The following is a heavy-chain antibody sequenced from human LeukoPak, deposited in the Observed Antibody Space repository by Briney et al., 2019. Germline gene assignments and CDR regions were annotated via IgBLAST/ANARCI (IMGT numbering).Heavy chain of an antibody. CDR3: ARGRGYSYPRVGGYRDSKTRYFDL. CDR1: GGSFSGYY. D-gene: IGHD5-18*01. Sequence: KPSETLSLTCAVYGGSFSGYYWSWIRQPPGKGLEWIGEINHSGSTNYNPSLKSRVTISVDTSKNQFSLKLSSVTAADTAVYYCARGRGYSYPRVGGYRDSKTRYFDLWGRGTLVTVSS. J-gene: IGHJ2*01. CDR2: INHSGST. V-gene: IGHV4-34*01.